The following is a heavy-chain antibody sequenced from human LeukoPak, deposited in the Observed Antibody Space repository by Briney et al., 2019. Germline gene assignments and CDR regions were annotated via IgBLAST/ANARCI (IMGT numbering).Heavy chain of an antibody. CDR2: ISGNTYVT. CDR3: AQHDAFVHGYYYDY. CDR1: GFTFSNYA. Sequence: PGGSLRLSCAASGFTFSNYAMTWVRQAPGKGLEWVSAISGNTYVTYYADSVKGRFTISRDNSKDTLYLQMNGLRAEDTAIYYCAQHDAFVHGYYYDYWGQGTLVTVSS. V-gene: IGHV3-23*01. D-gene: IGHD2-21*01. J-gene: IGHJ4*02.